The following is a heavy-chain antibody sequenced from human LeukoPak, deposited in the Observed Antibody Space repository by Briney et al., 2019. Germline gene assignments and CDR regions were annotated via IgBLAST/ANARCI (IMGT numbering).Heavy chain of an antibody. CDR2: IIPIFGTA. CDR1: GGTFSSYA. Sequence: ASVKVSCKASGGTFSSYAISWVRQAPGQGLEWMGGIIPIFGTANYAQKFQGRVTITADESTSTAYMELSSLRSEDTAVYYCARDGSGSYIGPRYYYYMDVWGKGTTVTISS. V-gene: IGHV1-69*13. D-gene: IGHD3-10*01. J-gene: IGHJ6*03. CDR3: ARDGSGSYIGPRYYYYMDV.